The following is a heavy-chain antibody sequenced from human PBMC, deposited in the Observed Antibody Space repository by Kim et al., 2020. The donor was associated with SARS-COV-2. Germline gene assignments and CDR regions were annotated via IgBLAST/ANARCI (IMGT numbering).Heavy chain of an antibody. Sequence: GGSLRLSCAASEFTFSSYAMSWVRQAPGKGLEWVSIISGSGGSTFYADSVKGRFTISRDNSKNTLYLQMNSLRAEDTAVYYCAKDSSCGCDACYSNFDYWGRGTLVTVSS. CDR2: ISGSGGST. J-gene: IGHJ4*02. CDR1: EFTFSSYA. CDR3: AKDSSCGCDACYSNFDY. V-gene: IGHV3-23*01. D-gene: IGHD2-21*01.